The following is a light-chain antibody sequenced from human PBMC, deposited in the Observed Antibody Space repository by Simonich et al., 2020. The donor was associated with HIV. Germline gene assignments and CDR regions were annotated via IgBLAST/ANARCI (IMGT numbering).Light chain of an antibody. CDR2: KVS. J-gene: IGKJ1*01. V-gene: IGKV2-30*02. Sequence: DIVMTQSPLSLPVTLGQPASISCRSSQSLVHSDGNTFLNWFQQRPGKSPRRLIYKVSNRDSGVPDRFSGSGSGTDFTLKISRVEAEDVGVHYCMQGTHHNRWTFGQGTQVDIK. CDR3: MQGTHHNRWT. CDR1: QSLVHSDGNTF.